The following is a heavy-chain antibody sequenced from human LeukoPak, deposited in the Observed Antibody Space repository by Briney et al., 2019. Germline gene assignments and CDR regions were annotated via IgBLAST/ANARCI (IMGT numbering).Heavy chain of an antibody. CDR1: GYTFTIYY. Sequence: ASVTVSCTASGYTFTIYYMHWVRHAPGQGLEWMGIINPSGGSTSYAQKFQGRVTMTRDTSTSTVYMELSSLRSEDTAVYYCARDPPGAVVASYYYGMDVWGQGTTVTVSS. J-gene: IGHJ6*02. V-gene: IGHV1-46*01. CDR2: INPSGGST. D-gene: IGHD2-15*01. CDR3: ARDPPGAVVASYYYGMDV.